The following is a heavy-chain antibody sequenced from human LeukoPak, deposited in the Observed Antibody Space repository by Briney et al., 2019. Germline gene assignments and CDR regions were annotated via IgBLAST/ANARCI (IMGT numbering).Heavy chain of an antibody. D-gene: IGHD3-22*01. J-gene: IGHJ5*02. V-gene: IGHV4-39*01. CDR2: IYYSGST. CDR1: GGSIRSSSYY. Sequence: SETLSLTCTVSGGSIRSSSYYWGWIRQPPGKGLEWIGSIYYSGSTYYNPSLKSRVTISVDTSKNQFSLKLSSVTAADTAVYYCARHRGYYDSPNWFDPWGQGTLVTVSS. CDR3: ARHRGYYDSPNWFDP.